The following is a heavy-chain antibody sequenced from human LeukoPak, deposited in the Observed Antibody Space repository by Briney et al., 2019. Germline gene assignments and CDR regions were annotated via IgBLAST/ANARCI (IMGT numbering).Heavy chain of an antibody. CDR3: ARVSGAHTAMGNNNFDY. CDR2: MSPKSGNT. Sequence: ASVKVSCKASGYTFVSYDINWVRQATGQGPEWMGWMSPKSGNTGYAQKFQGRVTMTRDTSTSAVYMELSSLRSEDTAVYYCARVSGAHTAMGNNNFDYWGQGTLVTVSS. CDR1: GYTFVSYD. V-gene: IGHV1-8*01. D-gene: IGHD5-18*01. J-gene: IGHJ4*02.